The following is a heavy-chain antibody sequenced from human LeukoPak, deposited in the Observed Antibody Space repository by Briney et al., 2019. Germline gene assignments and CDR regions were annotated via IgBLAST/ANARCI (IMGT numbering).Heavy chain of an antibody. V-gene: IGHV4-30-2*01. CDR3: ARDIQGRLRLGELSSEGDY. Sequence: SETLSLTCTVSGGSISSGGYYWSWIRQPPGKGLEWIGYIYHSGSTYYNPSLKSRVTISVDRSKNQFSLKLSSVTAADTAVYYCARDIQGRLRLGELSSEGDYWGQGTLVTVSS. D-gene: IGHD3-16*02. CDR1: GGSISSGGYY. J-gene: IGHJ4*02. CDR2: IYHSGST.